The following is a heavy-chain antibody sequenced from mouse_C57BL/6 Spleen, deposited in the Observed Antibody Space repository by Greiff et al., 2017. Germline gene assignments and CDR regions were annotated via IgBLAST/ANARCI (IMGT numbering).Heavy chain of an antibody. CDR3: AREFGYGSSDDY. D-gene: IGHD1-1*01. CDR2: ISSGSSTI. J-gene: IGHJ2*01. CDR1: GFTFSDYG. V-gene: IGHV5-17*01. Sequence: EVMLVESGGGLVKPGGSLKLSCAASGFTFSDYGMHWVRQAPEKGLEWVAYISSGSSTIYYADTVKGRFTISRDNAKNTLFLQMTSLRSEDTAMYYCAREFGYGSSDDYWGQGPTLTVST.